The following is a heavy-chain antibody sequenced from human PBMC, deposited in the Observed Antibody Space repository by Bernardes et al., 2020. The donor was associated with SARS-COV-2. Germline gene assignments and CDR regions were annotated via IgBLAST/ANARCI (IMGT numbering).Heavy chain of an antibody. D-gene: IGHD3-10*01. Sequence: GGSLRLSCAASGFTFSSYSMNWVRQAPGKGLEWVSSISSSSSYIYYADSVKGRFTISRDNAKNSLYLQMNGLGAEDTAVYYCARDNSTHYYGSGSYNNGWGQGTLVTVSS. CDR2: ISSSSSYI. V-gene: IGHV3-21*01. CDR1: GFTFSSYS. J-gene: IGHJ4*02. CDR3: ARDNSTHYYGSGSYNNG.